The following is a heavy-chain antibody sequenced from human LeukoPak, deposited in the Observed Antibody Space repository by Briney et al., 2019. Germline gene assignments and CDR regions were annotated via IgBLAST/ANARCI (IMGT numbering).Heavy chain of an antibody. J-gene: IGHJ4*02. CDR2: IWYDGSNK. CDR1: GFTFSSCG. V-gene: IGHV3-33*01. CDR3: ATLLAAAGEGRFDY. D-gene: IGHD6-13*01. Sequence: PGRSLRLSCAASGFTFSSCGMPWVRQAPGKGLEWVAVIWYDGSNKYYADSVKGRFTISRDNSKNTLYLQMNSLRAEDTAVYYCATLLAAAGEGRFDYWGQGTLVAVSS.